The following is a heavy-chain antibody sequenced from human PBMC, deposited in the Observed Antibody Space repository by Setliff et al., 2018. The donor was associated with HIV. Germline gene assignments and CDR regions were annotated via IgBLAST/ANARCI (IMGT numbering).Heavy chain of an antibody. J-gene: IGHJ4*02. D-gene: IGHD3-3*01. CDR2: IYIYNSGST. CDR1: GGSISGYY. CDR3: ARGVSFDY. Sequence: SETLSLTCTVSGGSISGYYWSWIRQPPGKGLEWIGYIYIYNSGSTNYNPSLTSRVTISVDTSRNQFSLKLTSVTAADTAIYYCARGVSFDYWGQGTQVTVSS. V-gene: IGHV4-59*01.